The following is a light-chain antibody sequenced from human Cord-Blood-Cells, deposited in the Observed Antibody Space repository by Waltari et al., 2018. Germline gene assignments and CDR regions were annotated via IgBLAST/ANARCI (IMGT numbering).Light chain of an antibody. CDR2: DVS. V-gene: IGLV2-14*01. CDR3: SSYTSSSTWV. J-gene: IGLJ3*02. Sequence: QSALTQPASVSGSPAQSITLSCTGPSSDVGGYNYVSWYQQHPGKAPKLMIYDVSNRPSGVSNRFSGSKSGNTASLTISGLQAEDEADYYCSSYTSSSTWVFGGGTKLTVL. CDR1: SSDVGGYNY.